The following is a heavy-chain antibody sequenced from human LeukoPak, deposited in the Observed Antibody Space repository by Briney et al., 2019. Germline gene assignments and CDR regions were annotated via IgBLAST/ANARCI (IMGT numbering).Heavy chain of an antibody. CDR1: GYTFTNYA. D-gene: IGHD3-16*02. V-gene: IGHV7-4-1*02. CDR2: IHPSTGKP. J-gene: IGHJ4*02. CDR3: ARAFQSLGGLSLPDY. Sequence: GASVKVSCKTSGYTFTNYAMNWVRQAPGQGLEWMGWIHPSTGKPTYAQGFTGRFVFSLDTSDSTTYLQISSLKAEDTAVYYCARAFQSLGGLSLPDYWGQGTLVTVSS.